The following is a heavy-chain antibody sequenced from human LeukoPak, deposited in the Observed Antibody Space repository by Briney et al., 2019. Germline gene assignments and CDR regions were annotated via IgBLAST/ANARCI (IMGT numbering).Heavy chain of an antibody. D-gene: IGHD6-19*01. Sequence: PSETLSLTCTVSGGSISSYYWSWIRQPPGKGLEWIGYIYYSGSTNYNPSLKSRVTISVDTSKNQFSLKLSSVTAADTAVYYCARDTLLYSSGAPNPYYYYGMDVWGQGTTVTVSS. CDR3: ARDTLLYSSGAPNPYYYYGMDV. CDR1: GGSISSYY. V-gene: IGHV4-59*01. CDR2: IYYSGST. J-gene: IGHJ6*02.